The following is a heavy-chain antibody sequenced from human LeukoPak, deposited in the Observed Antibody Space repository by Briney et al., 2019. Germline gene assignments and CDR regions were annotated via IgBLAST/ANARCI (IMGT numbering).Heavy chain of an antibody. CDR2: INPSDGST. J-gene: IGHJ4*02. Sequence: ASVKVSCKASGYTFINYYMHWVRQAPGQGLEWLGMINPSDGSTTYAQKFQGRVTVTRDTSTSTVYMELSSLRSDDTAVYYCARLYRGLSSIWPVGFWGQGTLVTVSS. V-gene: IGHV1-46*01. CDR3: ARLYRGLSSIWPVGF. D-gene: IGHD6-13*01. CDR1: GYTFINYY.